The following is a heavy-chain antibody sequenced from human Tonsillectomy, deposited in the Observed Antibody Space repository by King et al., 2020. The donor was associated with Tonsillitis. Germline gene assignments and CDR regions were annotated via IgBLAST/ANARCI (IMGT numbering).Heavy chain of an antibody. J-gene: IGHJ3*02. D-gene: IGHD2-2*01. CDR3: VRDCSSANCYASDAFDI. CDR2: INSDGSTT. Sequence: VQLVESGGGLVQPGGSLRLSCVASGFTFSSYWMHWVRQAPGKGLVWVSRINSDGSTTSNADFVKGRFTISRVNAKNTLYLQMHSLRAEDTAVYYCVRDCSSANCYASDAFDIWGQGTMVSVSS. CDR1: GFTFSSYW. V-gene: IGHV3-74*01.